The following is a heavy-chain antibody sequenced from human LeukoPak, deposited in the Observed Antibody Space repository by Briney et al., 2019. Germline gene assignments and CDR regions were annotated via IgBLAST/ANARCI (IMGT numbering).Heavy chain of an antibody. D-gene: IGHD3-10*01. CDR2: INCNNGDT. CDR3: ARDGGYGSGSYYNVGVDY. V-gene: IGHV1-2*02. Sequence: ASVKVSCKASGFTFTAYFMHWVRQAPGQGLEWMGWINCNNGDTASAQKFQGRVTMTRDTSISTAYMELRSLRADGTAVYYCARDGGYGSGSYYNVGVDYWGQGTLVTVSS. J-gene: IGHJ4*02. CDR1: GFTFTAYF.